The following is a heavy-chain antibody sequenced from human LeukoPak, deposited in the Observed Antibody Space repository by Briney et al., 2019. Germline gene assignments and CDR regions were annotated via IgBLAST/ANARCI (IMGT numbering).Heavy chain of an antibody. D-gene: IGHD3-22*01. CDR3: ARAPSEIGGYYPEYFRH. V-gene: IGHV3-74*01. CDR1: GFTFSSYW. Sequence: GGSLRLSCAASGFTFSSYWMHWVRQAPGKGLVWVSRIKSDGSTNYANSVKGRFTISRDNAKNTVSLQMNSLRAEDTGVYYCARAPSEIGGYYPEYFRHWGQGTLVTVSS. CDR2: IKSDGST. J-gene: IGHJ1*01.